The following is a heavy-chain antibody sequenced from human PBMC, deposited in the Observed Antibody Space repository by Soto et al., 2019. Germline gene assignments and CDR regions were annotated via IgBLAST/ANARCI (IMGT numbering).Heavy chain of an antibody. D-gene: IGHD6-13*01. CDR1: GGSFSGYY. V-gene: IGHV4-34*01. Sequence: SETLSLTCAVYGGSFSGYYWTWIRQPPGKGLEWIGEINHSGSTNYNSSLKSRVTISVDTSKNQFSLKLSSVTAADTAVYYCARVRAAAGTNYSYHGMDVWGQGTRVTVSS. J-gene: IGHJ6*02. CDR2: INHSGST. CDR3: ARVRAAAGTNYSYHGMDV.